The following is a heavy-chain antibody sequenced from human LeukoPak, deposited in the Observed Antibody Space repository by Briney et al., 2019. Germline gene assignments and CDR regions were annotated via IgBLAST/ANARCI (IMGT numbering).Heavy chain of an antibody. Sequence: SETLSLTCTVSGGSISSGGYYWSWIRQPPGKGLEWIGYIYHSGSTNYNPSLQSRVTISVDTSKNQFSLNLNSVTAADTAVYYCARGGAARLHFQNWGQGTLVTVSS. CDR1: GGSISSGGYY. CDR3: ARGGAARLHFQN. J-gene: IGHJ1*01. V-gene: IGHV4-61*08. CDR2: IYHSGST. D-gene: IGHD6-6*01.